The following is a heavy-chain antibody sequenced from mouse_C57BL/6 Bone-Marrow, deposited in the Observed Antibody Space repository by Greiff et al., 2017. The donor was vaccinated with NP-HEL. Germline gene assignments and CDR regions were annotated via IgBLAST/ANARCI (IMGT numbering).Heavy chain of an antibody. J-gene: IGHJ3*01. CDR1: GYSITSGYY. V-gene: IGHV3-6*01. CDR2: ISYDGSN. D-gene: IGHD2-3*01. CDR3: ARERGIYDGYSLAY. Sequence: VQLQQSGPGLVKPSQSLSLTCSVTGYSITSGYYWNWIRQFPGNKLEWMGYISYDGSNNYNPSLKNRISITRDTSKNQFFLKLNSVTTEDTATYYCARERGIYDGYSLAYWGQGTLVTVSA.